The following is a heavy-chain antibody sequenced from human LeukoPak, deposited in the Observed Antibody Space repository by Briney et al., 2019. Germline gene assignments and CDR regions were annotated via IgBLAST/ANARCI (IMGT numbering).Heavy chain of an antibody. J-gene: IGHJ6*02. CDR1: GGTFSSYA. CDR2: IIPIFGTA. V-gene: IGHV1-69*13. D-gene: IGHD2-2*01. CDR3: ARVVVPAAAHYYYYYGMDV. Sequence: SVKVSCKASGGTFSSYAISWVRQAPGQGLEWMGGIIPIFGTANYTQKFQGRVTITADESTSTAYMELSSLRSEDTAVYYCARVVVPAAAHYYYYYGMDVWGQGTTVTVSS.